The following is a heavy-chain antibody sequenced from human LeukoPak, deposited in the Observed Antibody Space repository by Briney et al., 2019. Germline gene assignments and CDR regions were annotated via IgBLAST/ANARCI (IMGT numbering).Heavy chain of an antibody. V-gene: IGHV4-4*07. CDR3: ARDSYYYDSSAHTRGAFDI. J-gene: IGHJ3*02. CDR2: IYTSGST. D-gene: IGHD3-22*01. CDR1: GGSISSYY. Sequence: SETLSLTCTVSGGSISSYYWSWIRQPAGKGLEWIGRIYTSGSTNYNPSLKSRVTMSVDTSKNQFSLKLSSVTAADTAVYYCARDSYYYDSSAHTRGAFDIWGQGTMVTVSS.